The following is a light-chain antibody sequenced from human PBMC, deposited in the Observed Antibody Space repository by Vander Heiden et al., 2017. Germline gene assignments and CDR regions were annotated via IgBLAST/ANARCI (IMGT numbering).Light chain of an antibody. CDR2: LGS. Sequence: DILMTHSPLSLPVTPGEPASISCRSSQSLLHGNGYNYLHWYLQKPGQSPQLLIYLGSRRNSGVPDRFSGSGSGTDFTLKISRVEAEDVGVYYCMQTLQTPWTFGQGTKVEIK. CDR3: MQTLQTPWT. CDR1: QSLLHGNGYNY. J-gene: IGKJ1*01. V-gene: IGKV2-28*01.